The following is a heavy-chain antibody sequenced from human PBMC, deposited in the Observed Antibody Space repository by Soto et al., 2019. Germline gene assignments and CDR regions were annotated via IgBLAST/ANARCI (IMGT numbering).Heavy chain of an antibody. V-gene: IGHV3-7*04. CDR2: IKQDGSEK. D-gene: IGHD6-19*01. CDR3: AGGTGWLIDY. J-gene: IGHJ4*02. Sequence: EVQLMESGGGLVQTGGSLRLSCAGSGLTFSSYWMNWVRQAPGKGLEWVANIKQDGSEKYYVDSVKGRFSISRDNAQNSMYLQMNSLRAEDTAVYYCAGGTGWLIDYWGQGTLVTVSS. CDR1: GLTFSSYW.